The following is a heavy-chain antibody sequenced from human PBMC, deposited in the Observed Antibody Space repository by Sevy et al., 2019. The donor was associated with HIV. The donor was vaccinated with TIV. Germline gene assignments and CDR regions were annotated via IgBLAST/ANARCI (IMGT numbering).Heavy chain of an antibody. CDR3: ARGSRGTFGS. V-gene: IGHV3-74*01. D-gene: IGHD1-26*01. J-gene: IGHJ4*02. CDR2: INRDGESI. Sequence: GGSLRLSCAASGFTFTSDWMHWVRQPPGKGLVWVSHINRDGESIRYADSVKGRFTTSRDNAKNTLYLQMNNLRAEDTAVYYCARGSRGTFGSWGQGTLITVSS. CDR1: GFTFTSDW.